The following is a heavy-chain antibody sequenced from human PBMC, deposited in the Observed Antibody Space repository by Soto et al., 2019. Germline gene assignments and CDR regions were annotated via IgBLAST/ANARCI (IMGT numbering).Heavy chain of an antibody. V-gene: IGHV1-18*01. CDR1: GYTFTSYG. D-gene: IGHD6-25*01. CDR3: ARDSGLAASDDAFDI. Sequence: QVQLVQSGAEVKKPGASVKVSCKASGYTFTSYGISWVRQAPGQGLEWMGWISAYNGNTNYAQKLQGRVTMTTDTSTSTAYIELRSLRSDDTAVYYCARDSGLAASDDAFDIWGQGTMVTVSS. CDR2: ISAYNGNT. J-gene: IGHJ3*02.